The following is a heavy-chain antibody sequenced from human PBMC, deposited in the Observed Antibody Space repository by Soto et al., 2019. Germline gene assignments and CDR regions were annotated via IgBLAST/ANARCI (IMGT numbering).Heavy chain of an antibody. CDR1: GGSMSGYY. J-gene: IGHJ4*02. CDR2: IYTSGST. D-gene: IGHD1-26*01. CDR3: ARDGGSYPYYIDY. Sequence: QVQLQESGPGLVKPSETLSLTCTVSGGSMSGYYWSWIRQPAGKGLEWIGRIYTSGSTNYNPSLKSRVNMSVDTSKNQFALKLSAVNAADTAEYYCARDGGSYPYYIDYWGQGTLVTVSS. V-gene: IGHV4-4*07.